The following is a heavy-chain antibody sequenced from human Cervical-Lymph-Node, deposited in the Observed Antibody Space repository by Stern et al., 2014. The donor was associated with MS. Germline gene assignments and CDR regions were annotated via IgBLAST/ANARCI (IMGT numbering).Heavy chain of an antibody. D-gene: IGHD1-14*01. J-gene: IGHJ4*02. CDR2: IYPGDSET. V-gene: IGHV5-51*01. CDR1: GFKFSIYW. CDR3: ARQTTAWASDV. Sequence: EVQLVESGAELIRPGESLKISCKGSGFKFSIYWIAWVRQMPGKGLEWMGIIYPGDSETRYSPSFQGQGTLSADKSTSPAYLQWSSLNASDTAMYFCARQTTAWASDVWGQGTLVTVSS.